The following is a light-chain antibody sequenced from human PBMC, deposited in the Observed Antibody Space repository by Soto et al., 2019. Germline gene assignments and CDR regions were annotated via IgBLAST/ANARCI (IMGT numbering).Light chain of an antibody. V-gene: IGLV2-23*01. CDR1: SSDVGSYNL. CDR3: CSYAGSSTLL. J-gene: IGLJ2*01. Sequence: QSALTQPASVSGSPGQSTTISCTGTSSDVGSYNLVSWYQQHPGKAPKLMIYEGSKRPSGVSNRFSGSKSGNTASLTISGLQAEDEADYYCCSYAGSSTLLFGGGTKLTVL. CDR2: EGS.